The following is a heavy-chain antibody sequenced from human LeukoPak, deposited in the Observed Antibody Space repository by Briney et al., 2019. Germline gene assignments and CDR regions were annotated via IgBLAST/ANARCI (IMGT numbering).Heavy chain of an antibody. D-gene: IGHD1-26*01. CDR2: ISSSSYI. J-gene: IGHJ4*02. V-gene: IGHV3-21*01. CDR1: GFIFSSYW. CDR3: ARSSRGVAHDY. Sequence: GGSLRLSCAASGFIFSSYWMSWVRQAPGKGLEWVSSISSSSYIYYADSVKGRFTISRDNAKNSLYLQMNSLRAEGTAVYYCARSSRGVAHDYWGQGTLVTVSS.